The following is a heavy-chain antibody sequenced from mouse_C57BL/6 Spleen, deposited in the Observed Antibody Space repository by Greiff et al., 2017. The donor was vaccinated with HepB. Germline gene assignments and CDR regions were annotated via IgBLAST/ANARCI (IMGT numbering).Heavy chain of an antibody. CDR1: GYTFTSYW. Sequence: QVHVKQSGAELAKPGASVKLSCKASGYTFTSYWMHWVKQRPGQGLEWIGYINPSSGYTKYNQKFKDKATLTADKSSSTAYMQLSSLTYEDSAVYYCARSPYGGYGSPYYFDYWGQGTTLTVSS. CDR2: INPSSGYT. V-gene: IGHV1-7*01. J-gene: IGHJ2*01. D-gene: IGHD1-1*01. CDR3: ARSPYGGYGSPYYFDY.